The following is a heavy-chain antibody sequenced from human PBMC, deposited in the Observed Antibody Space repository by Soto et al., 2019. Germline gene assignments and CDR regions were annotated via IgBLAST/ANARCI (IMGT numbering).Heavy chain of an antibody. CDR1: GYTFTRYY. Sequence: ASVKVSCKASGYTFTRYYINWVRQAPGQGLEWMGWVSAYNGNTHYEQKFQGRVTLTTDTSTSTAYMELSSLRSEDTAVYYCAADLGYCSGGSCSGRYYYYYYGMDVWGQGTTVTVSS. CDR2: VSAYNGNT. D-gene: IGHD2-15*01. V-gene: IGHV1-18*01. J-gene: IGHJ6*02. CDR3: AADLGYCSGGSCSGRYYYYYYGMDV.